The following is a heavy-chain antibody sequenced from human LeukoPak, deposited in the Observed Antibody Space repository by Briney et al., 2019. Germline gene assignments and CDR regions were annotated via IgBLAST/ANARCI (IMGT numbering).Heavy chain of an antibody. CDR3: ARQNKGFVWFGELL. CDR2: IYYTGST. V-gene: IGHV4-39*01. J-gene: IGHJ4*02. CDR1: GGSIRGSNYY. D-gene: IGHD3-10*01. Sequence: SETLSLTCTVSGGSIRGSNYYWGWIRQPPGKGLQWIGGIYYTGSTYYNPSLKSRVTISVDTSKNQFSLKLISVTAADTAVYYCARQNKGFVWFGELLWGQGTLVTVSS.